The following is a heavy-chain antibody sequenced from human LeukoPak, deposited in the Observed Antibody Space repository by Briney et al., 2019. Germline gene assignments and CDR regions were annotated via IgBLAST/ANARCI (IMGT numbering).Heavy chain of an antibody. Sequence: GGSLRLSCAASGFTFSGSAMHWVRQASGKGLEWVGRIRSKANSYATAYAASVKGRFTISRDDSKNTAYLQMNSLKTEDTAVYYCTRRWDSSGYFLPPDYWGQGTLVTVSS. J-gene: IGHJ4*02. D-gene: IGHD3-22*01. CDR1: GFTFSGSA. V-gene: IGHV3-73*01. CDR3: TRRWDSSGYFLPPDY. CDR2: IRSKANSYAT.